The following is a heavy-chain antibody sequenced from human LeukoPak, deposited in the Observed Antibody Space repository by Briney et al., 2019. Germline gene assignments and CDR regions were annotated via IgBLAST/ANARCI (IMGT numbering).Heavy chain of an antibody. V-gene: IGHV3-49*04. CDR1: GFTFGDYA. D-gene: IGHD3-22*01. CDR3: TRGFYDSSDPDAFDI. CDR2: IRSKAYGGTT. J-gene: IGHJ3*02. Sequence: GRSLRLSCTASGFTFGDYAMSWVRQAPGKGLEWVGFIRSKAYGGTTEYAASVKGRFTISRDDSKSIAYLQMNSLKTEDTAVYYCTRGFYDSSDPDAFDIWGQGTMVTVSS.